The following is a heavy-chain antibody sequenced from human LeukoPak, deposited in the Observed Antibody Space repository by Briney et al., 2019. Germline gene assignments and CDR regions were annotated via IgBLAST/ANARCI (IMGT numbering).Heavy chain of an antibody. CDR2: ISGSGRST. V-gene: IGHV3-23*01. J-gene: IGHJ5*02. CDR1: GFTFNTSA. CDR3: AKGRGTRVYNWFDT. Sequence: PGGSLRLSCAGSGFTFNTSAMSWVRQAPGKGLEWVSAISGSGRSTYYTDSVRGRFTISRDNSKNTLYLQINSLRAEDTAVYFCAKGRGTRVYNWFDTWGQGILVTVSS. D-gene: IGHD1-26*01.